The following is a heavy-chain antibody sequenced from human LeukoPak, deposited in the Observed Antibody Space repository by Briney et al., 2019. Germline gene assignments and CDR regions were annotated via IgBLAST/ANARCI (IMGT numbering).Heavy chain of an antibody. J-gene: IGHJ4*02. CDR3: ARHPIVDTDFDY. Sequence: GASVKLSCKASGYTFTSYDMHWVRQAPGQGLEWRGIINPSGGSTSYAQKFQCRVTMTRDTSTSTVYMELSSLRSEDTAVYYCARHPIVDTDFDYWGQGTLVTVPS. V-gene: IGHV1-46*01. D-gene: IGHD5-12*01. CDR1: GYTFTSYD. CDR2: INPSGGST.